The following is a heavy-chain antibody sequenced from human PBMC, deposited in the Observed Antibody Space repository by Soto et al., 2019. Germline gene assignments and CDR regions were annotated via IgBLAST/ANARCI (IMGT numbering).Heavy chain of an antibody. CDR2: IIPVLGPA. CDR1: GGTYNTIA. Sequence: QVQLVQSGAEVKKPGSSVKVSCKASGGTYNTIAISWVRQAPGQGLEWMGGIIPVLGPAFYAQKFQGRVTITADKSTTTAYLELTSLRSEDTAVYYCVRAAKRYFDYWGQGTLVTVSS. V-gene: IGHV1-69*06. J-gene: IGHJ4*02. CDR3: VRAAKRYFDY.